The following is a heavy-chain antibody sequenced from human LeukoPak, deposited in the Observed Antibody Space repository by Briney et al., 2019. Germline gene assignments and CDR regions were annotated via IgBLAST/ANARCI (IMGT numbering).Heavy chain of an antibody. CDR1: SGTISSSSFY. J-gene: IGHJ4*02. D-gene: IGHD6-19*01. CDR3: ARLPYSSGWYFGFDY. V-gene: IGHV4-39*01. Sequence: PSETLSLTCSVSSGTISSSSFYWGWIRQPPGKGLEWIGSIYYSGDTNYNPSLKSRVTISVDTSKNQFSLKLSSVTAADTAVYYCARLPYSSGWYFGFDYWGQGTLVTVSS. CDR2: IYYSGDT.